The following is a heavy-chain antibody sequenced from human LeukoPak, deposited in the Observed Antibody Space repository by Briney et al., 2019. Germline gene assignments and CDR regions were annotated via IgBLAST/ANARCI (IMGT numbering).Heavy chain of an antibody. Sequence: SETLSLTCTVSGGSISSGDYYWSWIRQPPGKGLEWIGYIYYSGSTYYNPSLKSRVTISVDTSKNQFSLKLSSVTAADTAVYYCARRSYCSGGSWYLPYYYYMDVWGKGTTVTVSS. D-gene: IGHD2-15*01. V-gene: IGHV4-30-4*08. J-gene: IGHJ6*03. CDR1: GGSISSGDYY. CDR3: ARRSYCSGGSWYLPYYYYMDV. CDR2: IYYSGST.